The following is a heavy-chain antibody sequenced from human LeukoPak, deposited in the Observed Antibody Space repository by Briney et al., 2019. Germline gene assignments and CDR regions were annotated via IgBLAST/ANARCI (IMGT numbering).Heavy chain of an antibody. CDR2: INPKTTGT. CDR3: ARGYSGYDLKVGY. CDR1: GYTFTDCY. J-gene: IGHJ4*02. Sequence: ASVKVSCKASGYTFTDCYIHWVRQAPGQGLEWMGRINPKTTGTSYPQKFQGRVTVSRDTSISTAYMELTRLTSDDTAVYYCARGYSGYDLKVGYWGQGTLVTVSS. V-gene: IGHV1-2*06. D-gene: IGHD5-12*01.